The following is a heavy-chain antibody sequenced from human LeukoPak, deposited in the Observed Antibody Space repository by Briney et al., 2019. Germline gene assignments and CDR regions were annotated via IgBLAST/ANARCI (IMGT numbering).Heavy chain of an antibody. J-gene: IGHJ4*02. CDR2: TYYSGST. V-gene: IGHV4-31*03. CDR1: GGSISSGGYY. Sequence: SETLSLTCTVSGGSISSGGYYWSWIRQHPGKGLEWIGYTYYSGSTYYNPSLKSRVTISVDTSKNQFSLKLSSVTAADTAVYYCASGGSSSSRVDYWGQGTLVTVSS. D-gene: IGHD6-6*01. CDR3: ASGGSSSSRVDY.